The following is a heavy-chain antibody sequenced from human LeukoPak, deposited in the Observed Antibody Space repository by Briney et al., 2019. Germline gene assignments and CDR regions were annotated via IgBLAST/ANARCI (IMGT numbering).Heavy chain of an antibody. J-gene: IGHJ4*02. D-gene: IGHD6-13*01. CDR3: ATPAAAGDN. CDR2: ISGSGGST. CDR1: GFTFSSYA. Sequence: GGSLRLSCAASGFTFSSYAMSWVRQAPGKGLEWVSAISGSGGSTYYAGSVKGRFTISRDNSKNTLYLQMNSLGAEDSAVYYCATPAAAGDNWGQGTLVTVSS. V-gene: IGHV3-23*01.